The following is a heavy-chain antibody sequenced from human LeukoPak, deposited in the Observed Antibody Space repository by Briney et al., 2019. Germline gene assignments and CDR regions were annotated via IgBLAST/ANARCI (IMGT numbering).Heavy chain of an antibody. CDR3: AGATPFASVQHCFDY. CDR2: IYHSGST. Sequence: PSETLSLTCAVSGYSISSGYYWGWIRQPPGKGLEWIGSIYHSGSTYYNPSLKSRVTISVDTSKNQFSLKLNSVTAADTAVYYCAGATPFASVQHCFDYWGQGTLVTVSS. J-gene: IGHJ4*02. D-gene: IGHD2-21*01. CDR1: GYSISSGYY. V-gene: IGHV4-38-2*01.